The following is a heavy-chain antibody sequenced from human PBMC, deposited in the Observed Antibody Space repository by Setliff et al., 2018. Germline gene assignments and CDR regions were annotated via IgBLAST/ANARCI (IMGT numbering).Heavy chain of an antibody. CDR1: GYTFTGYY. Sequence: ASVKVSCKASGYTFTGYYMHWVRQAPGQGLEWMGWINPNSGGTNYAQKFQGWVTMTRDTSISTAYMELSGLRSDDTAVYYCARGAGGIWQWGYYFDYWGQGTLVTVSS. V-gene: IGHV1-2*04. D-gene: IGHD6-19*01. CDR2: INPNSGGT. CDR3: ARGAGGIWQWGYYFDY. J-gene: IGHJ4*02.